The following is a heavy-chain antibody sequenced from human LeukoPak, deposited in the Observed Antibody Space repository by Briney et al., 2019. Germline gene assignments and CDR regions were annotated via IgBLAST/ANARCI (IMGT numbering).Heavy chain of an antibody. CDR3: ARDASALH. Sequence: PGGSLRLSCAASGIIMTKYWMTWVRQVPGKGLEWVATIKQGGSEKYYVDSVKGRFTISRDNAKSSLSLQMNSLRVDDTAVYYCARDASALHWGQGARVTVSS. CDR2: IKQGGSEK. V-gene: IGHV3-7*01. D-gene: IGHD3-3*01. J-gene: IGHJ4*02. CDR1: GIIMTKYW.